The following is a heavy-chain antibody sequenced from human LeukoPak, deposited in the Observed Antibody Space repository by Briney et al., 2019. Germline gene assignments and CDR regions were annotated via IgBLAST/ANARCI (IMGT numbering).Heavy chain of an antibody. V-gene: IGHV1-2*04. CDR3: ARARVAAGYYYYFGMDV. CDR2: INPNSGGT. D-gene: IGHD2-15*01. CDR1: GYTFTAYY. Sequence: EASVKVSCKTSGYTFTAYYIHWVRQAPGQGLEWMGWINPNSGGTNYVQKFQGWVTMTRDTSISTAYMELSRLRSDDTAVYYCARARVAAGYYYYFGMDVWGQGTTVTVSS. J-gene: IGHJ6*02.